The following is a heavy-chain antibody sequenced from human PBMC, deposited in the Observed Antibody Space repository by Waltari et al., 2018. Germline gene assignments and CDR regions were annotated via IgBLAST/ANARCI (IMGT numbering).Heavy chain of an antibody. V-gene: IGHV3-7*01. Sequence: EVQLVESGGGLVQPGGSLSLSCAASGFTFSDYWMSWVRQAAGEGVGWVASRKPDGSYSHYVDAVKGRFTISRYNAKNSLYLQMSSLRVDDTGIYYCARLFGGVTTLDYWGQGTLVTVSS. D-gene: IGHD3-16*01. CDR1: GFTFSDYW. CDR3: ARLFGGVTTLDY. J-gene: IGHJ4*02. CDR2: RKPDGSYS.